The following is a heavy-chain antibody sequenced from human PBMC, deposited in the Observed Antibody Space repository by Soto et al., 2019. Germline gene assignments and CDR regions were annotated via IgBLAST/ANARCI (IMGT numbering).Heavy chain of an antibody. D-gene: IGHD1-26*01. CDR3: AAGSGSYSKFDY. Sequence: SVKVSCKASGFTFTSSAVQWVRQARGQRLEWIGWIVVGSGNTNYAQKFQERVTITRDMSTSTAYMELSSLRSEDTAVYYCAAGSGSYSKFDYWGQGTLVTVSS. V-gene: IGHV1-58*01. J-gene: IGHJ4*02. CDR2: IVVGSGNT. CDR1: GFTFTSSA.